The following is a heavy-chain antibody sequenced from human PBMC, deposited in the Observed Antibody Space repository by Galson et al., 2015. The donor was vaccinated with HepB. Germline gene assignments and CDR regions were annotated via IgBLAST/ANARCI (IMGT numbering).Heavy chain of an antibody. CDR1: GFTFSSYA. D-gene: IGHD2-15*01. V-gene: IGHV3-23*01. CDR2: ISGSGGST. Sequence: SLRLSCAASGFTFSSYAMSWVRQAPGKGLEWVSAISGSGGSTYYADSVKGRFTISRDNSKNTLCLQMNSLRAEDTAVYYCASSVGQDYYYYGMDVWGQGTTVTVSS. CDR3: ASSVGQDYYYYGMDV. J-gene: IGHJ6*02.